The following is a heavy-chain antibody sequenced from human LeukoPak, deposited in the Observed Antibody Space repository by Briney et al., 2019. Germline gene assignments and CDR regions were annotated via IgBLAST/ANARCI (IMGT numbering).Heavy chain of an antibody. Sequence: PGGSLRLSCAASGFTFNTYAMSWVRQAPGKGLEWVANIKHDGSEKYYVDSVKGRFTISRDNAKNSLFLQMNSLRAEDTAVYYCTRDSQGSGMYSVVYWGQGTLVTVSS. CDR2: IKHDGSEK. V-gene: IGHV3-7*05. D-gene: IGHD3-10*01. CDR3: TRDSQGSGMYSVVY. J-gene: IGHJ4*02. CDR1: GFTFNTYA.